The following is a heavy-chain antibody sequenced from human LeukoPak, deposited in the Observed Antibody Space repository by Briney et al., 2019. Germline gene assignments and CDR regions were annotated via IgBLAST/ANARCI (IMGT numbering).Heavy chain of an antibody. CDR1: GFTVSSNY. CDR2: IYSGGST. V-gene: IGHV3-66*01. Sequence: GGSLRLPCAASGFTVSSNYMSWVRQAPGKGLEWVSVIYSGGSTYYADSVKGRFTISRDNSKNTLYLQMNSLRAEDTAVYYCAGIDSSGYYYVNYWGQGTLVTVSS. CDR3: AGIDSSGYYYVNY. D-gene: IGHD3-22*01. J-gene: IGHJ4*02.